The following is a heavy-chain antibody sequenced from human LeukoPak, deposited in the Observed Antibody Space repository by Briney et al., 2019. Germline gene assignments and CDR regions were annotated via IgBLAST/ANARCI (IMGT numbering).Heavy chain of an antibody. D-gene: IGHD3-22*01. Sequence: GGSLRLSCAASGFTFSSYAMSWVRQAPGKGLEWVSAISGSGGSTYYADSVKGRFTISRDNAKNSLYLQMNGLRAEDTAVYHCAGVSSFPEDYYDSSGYYGYFDLWGRGTLVTVSS. CDR1: GFTFSSYA. V-gene: IGHV3-23*01. CDR3: AGVSSFPEDYYDSSGYYGYFDL. J-gene: IGHJ2*01. CDR2: ISGSGGST.